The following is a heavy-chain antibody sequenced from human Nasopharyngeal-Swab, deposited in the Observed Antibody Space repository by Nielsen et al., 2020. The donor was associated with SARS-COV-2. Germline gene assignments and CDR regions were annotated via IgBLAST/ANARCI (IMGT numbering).Heavy chain of an antibody. CDR2: INAGNGNT. CDR1: GHTFTSYA. Sequence: ASVKVSCKASGHTFTSYAMHWVRQAPGQRLEWMGWINAGNGNTKYSQKFQGRVTITRDTSASTAYMELSSLRSEDTAVYYCARDRAYSNYATYMDVWGKGTTVTVPS. J-gene: IGHJ6*03. CDR3: ARDRAYSNYATYMDV. D-gene: IGHD4-11*01. V-gene: IGHV1-3*01.